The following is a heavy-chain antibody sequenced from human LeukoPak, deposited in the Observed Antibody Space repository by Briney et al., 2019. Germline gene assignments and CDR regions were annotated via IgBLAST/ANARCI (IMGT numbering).Heavy chain of an antibody. Sequence: SETLSLTCTVSGGSISSSSYYWGWIRQPPGKGLEWIGSIYYSGSTNYNPSLKSRVTISVDTSKNQFSLKLSSVTAADTAVYYCASGYWGYFDYWGQGTLVTVSS. CDR1: GGSISSSSYY. J-gene: IGHJ4*02. CDR2: IYYSGST. CDR3: ASGYWGYFDY. V-gene: IGHV4-39*07. D-gene: IGHD3-16*01.